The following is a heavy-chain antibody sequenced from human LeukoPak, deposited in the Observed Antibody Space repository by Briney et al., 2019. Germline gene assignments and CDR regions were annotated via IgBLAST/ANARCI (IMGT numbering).Heavy chain of an antibody. Sequence: SGGSLRLSCAASGSTFNNYAMAWVRQAPGKGLVWVSGISGSGGSTFYSVKGRFTISRDNSKNTLFLQMSRLRAEDTAIYYCAKAGEYCPDGSCYSENYYFDYWGQGTLVTVSS. D-gene: IGHD2-15*01. CDR1: GSTFNNYA. CDR3: AKAGEYCPDGSCYSENYYFDY. V-gene: IGHV3-23*01. J-gene: IGHJ4*02. CDR2: ISGSGGST.